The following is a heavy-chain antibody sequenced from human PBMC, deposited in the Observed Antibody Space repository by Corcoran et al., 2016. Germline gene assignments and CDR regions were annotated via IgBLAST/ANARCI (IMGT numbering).Heavy chain of an antibody. D-gene: IGHD2-2*02. CDR3: AREGYCSSTSCYTPHYGMDV. CDR2: IIPIFGTA. CDR1: GGTFSSYA. J-gene: IGHJ6*02. V-gene: IGHV1-69*01. Sequence: QVQLVQSGAEVKKPGSSVKVSCKASGGTFSSYAISWVRRAPGQGLEWMGGIIPIFGTANYAQKFQGRVTITADESTSTAYMELSSLRSEDTAVYYCAREGYCSSTSCYTPHYGMDVWGQGTTVTVSS.